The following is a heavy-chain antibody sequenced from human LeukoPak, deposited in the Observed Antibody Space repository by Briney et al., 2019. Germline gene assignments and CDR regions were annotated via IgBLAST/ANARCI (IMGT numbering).Heavy chain of an antibody. V-gene: IGHV4-34*01. CDR2: ISHSGSTNY. Sequence: PSETLSLTCAVYGGSFSGYYWNWIRQPPGKGLEWIGEISHSGSTNYNYNPSLKSRVTISVDTSKNQFSLKLSSVTAADTAVYYCARRQVGLRRDLWFDPWGQGTLVTVSS. CDR3: ARRQVGLRRDLWFDP. CDR1: GGSFSGYY. J-gene: IGHJ5*02.